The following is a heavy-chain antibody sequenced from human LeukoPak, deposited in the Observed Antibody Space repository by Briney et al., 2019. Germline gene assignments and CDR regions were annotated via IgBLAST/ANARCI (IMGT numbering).Heavy chain of an antibody. V-gene: IGHV4-39*01. Sequence: SETLTLTCGVTDASIRSSRHYWGWFRQPPGKGLESVGSIYFRGTTHLNPALKSRVTVSVDMSQNQLFLNLTSVTGADTAVYYCGRLGTRITMIDDDWGQGTLVIVSS. CDR1: DASIRSSRHY. CDR2: IYFRGTT. D-gene: IGHD3-22*01. CDR3: GRLGTRITMIDDD. J-gene: IGHJ4*02.